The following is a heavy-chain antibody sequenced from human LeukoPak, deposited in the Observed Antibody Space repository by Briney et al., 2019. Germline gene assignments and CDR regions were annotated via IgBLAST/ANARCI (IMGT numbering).Heavy chain of an antibody. D-gene: IGHD3-10*01. V-gene: IGHV3-23*01. Sequence: GGSLRLSCAASGFTFSSYAMSWVRQAPGKGLEWVSAISGSGGSTYYADSVKGRFTISRDNSKNTLYLQMNSLRAEDTAVYYCAKEADYYGSGSYYKPPFFDYWGQGTLVTVSS. CDR1: GFTFSSYA. CDR2: ISGSGGST. CDR3: AKEADYYGSGSYYKPPFFDY. J-gene: IGHJ4*02.